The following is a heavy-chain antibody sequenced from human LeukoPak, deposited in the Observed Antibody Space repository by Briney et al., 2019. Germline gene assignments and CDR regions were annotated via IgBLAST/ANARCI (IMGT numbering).Heavy chain of an antibody. V-gene: IGHV3-23*01. CDR1: GFTFRSYA. CDR3: ARDLAFGGYDFWSGYYDY. J-gene: IGHJ4*02. CDR2: ITGSGGST. Sequence: GGSLRLSCAASGFTFRSYAMSWVRQAPGKGLEWVSTITGSGGSTDYADSVKGRFTISRDNSKNTLYLQMNSLRAEDTAVYYCARDLAFGGYDFWSGYYDYWGQGTLVTVSS. D-gene: IGHD3-3*01.